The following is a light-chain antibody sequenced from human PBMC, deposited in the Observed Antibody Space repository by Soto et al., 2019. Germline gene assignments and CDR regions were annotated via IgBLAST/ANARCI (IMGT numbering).Light chain of an antibody. CDR2: LEGSGSY. Sequence: LLTQSSSASASLGSSVKLTCTLSSGHSSYIIAWHHQQPGKAPRYLMKLEGSGSYNKGSGVPDRFSGSSSGADRYLTISNLQFEDEANYYCETWDSNTRVFGGGTKLTVL. V-gene: IGLV4-60*02. CDR3: ETWDSNTRV. J-gene: IGLJ2*01. CDR1: SGHSSYI.